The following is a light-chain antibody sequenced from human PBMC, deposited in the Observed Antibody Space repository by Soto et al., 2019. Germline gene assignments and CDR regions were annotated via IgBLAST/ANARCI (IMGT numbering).Light chain of an antibody. J-gene: IGKJ2*01. V-gene: IGKV1-39*01. CDR2: AAS. CDR3: QQSYSTPYT. CDR1: QSISSY. Sequence: DIQMTQSPSSLSASVGDRVTITCRASQSISSYLNWYQQKPGKAPKLLSYAASSLQSGVPSRFSGSGSGTDFTLTIRSLQPEDVATYYCQQSYSTPYTVGQGTKLEIK.